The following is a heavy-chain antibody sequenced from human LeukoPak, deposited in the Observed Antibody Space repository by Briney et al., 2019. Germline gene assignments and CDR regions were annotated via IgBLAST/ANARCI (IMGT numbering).Heavy chain of an antibody. D-gene: IGHD3-10*01. CDR2: ITSSSAYI. CDR1: GFTFSTYS. J-gene: IGHJ4*02. V-gene: IGHV3-21*06. Sequence: GGSLRLSCAASGFTFSTYSMNWVRQAPGKGLEWVSTITSSSAYIYYADSVKGRFTISRDNAKNSLYLQMNSLRAEGTAVYYCARDLFGSGSFYGFWGQGTLVTVSS. CDR3: ARDLFGSGSFYGF.